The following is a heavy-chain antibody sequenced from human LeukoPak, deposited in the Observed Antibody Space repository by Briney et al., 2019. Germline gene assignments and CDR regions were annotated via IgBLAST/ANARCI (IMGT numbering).Heavy chain of an antibody. D-gene: IGHD3-10*01. CDR3: ARVVTMVRGVPYYFDY. CDR1: GFTFDDYG. V-gene: IGHV3-20*04. J-gene: IGHJ4*02. CDR2: INWNGGST. Sequence: GGSPRLSCAASGFTFDDYGMSWVRHAPGKGLEWVSGINWNGGSTGYADSVKGRFTISRDNAKNSLYLQMNSLRAEDTALYYCARVVTMVRGVPYYFDYWGQGTLVTVSS.